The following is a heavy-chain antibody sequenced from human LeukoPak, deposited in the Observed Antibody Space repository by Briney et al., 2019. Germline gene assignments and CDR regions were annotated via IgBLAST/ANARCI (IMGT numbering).Heavy chain of an antibody. D-gene: IGHD3/OR15-3a*01. V-gene: IGHV3-7*01. Sequence: GGSLRLSCAASGFTFSSYWMSWVRQAPGKGLEWVANIKQDGSQKYYVDSVKGRFTISRDNAKNSLYLQMNNLRVEDTAIYYCARAFGLLTIYYFDYWGQGTLVTVSS. CDR1: GFTFSSYW. CDR3: ARAFGLLTIYYFDY. J-gene: IGHJ4*02. CDR2: IKQDGSQK.